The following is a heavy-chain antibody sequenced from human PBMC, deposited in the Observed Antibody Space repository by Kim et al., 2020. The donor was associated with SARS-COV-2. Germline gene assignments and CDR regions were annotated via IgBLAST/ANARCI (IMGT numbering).Heavy chain of an antibody. J-gene: IGHJ4*02. CDR1: GGSISSYY. V-gene: IGHV4-59*01. Sequence: SETLSLTCTVSGGSISSYYWSWIRQSPGKGLEWIGYIYYSGNTNYNPSLKSRVSISPDTSKNQFSLKLRSVTAADTAVYYCAMTASNWRATAFDYWGQGSLVTVSS. CDR2: IYYSGNT. D-gene: IGHD7-27*01. CDR3: AMTASNWRATAFDY.